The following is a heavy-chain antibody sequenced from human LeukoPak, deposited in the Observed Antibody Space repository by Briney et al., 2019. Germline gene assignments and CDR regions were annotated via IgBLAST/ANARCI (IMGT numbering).Heavy chain of an antibody. V-gene: IGHV3-48*03. CDR2: ISSSGSTI. J-gene: IGHJ4*02. D-gene: IGHD3-22*01. CDR1: GFTFSSYE. CDR3: AKDRYYDSSGPVDY. Sequence: GGSLRLSCAASGFTFSSYEMNWVRQAPGKGLEWVSYISSSGSTIYYADSVKGRFTISRDNSKNTLYLQMNSLRAEDTAVYYCAKDRYYDSSGPVDYWGQGTLVTVSS.